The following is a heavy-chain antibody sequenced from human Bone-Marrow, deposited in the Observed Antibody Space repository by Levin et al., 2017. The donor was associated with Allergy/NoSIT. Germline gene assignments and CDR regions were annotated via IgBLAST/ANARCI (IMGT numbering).Heavy chain of an antibody. CDR2: INWDSAAI. D-gene: IGHD6-13*01. CDR1: GFTFEDYG. CDR3: ARRAIATSGTPYFDY. Sequence: SLKISCAASGFTFEDYGMHWVRQAPGKGLEWVSAINWDSAAIGYADSVKGRFTISRDNAKNSLYLQMNSLRPEDTAFYYCARRAIATSGTPYFDYWGQGTLVTVSS. V-gene: IGHV3-9*01. J-gene: IGHJ4*02.